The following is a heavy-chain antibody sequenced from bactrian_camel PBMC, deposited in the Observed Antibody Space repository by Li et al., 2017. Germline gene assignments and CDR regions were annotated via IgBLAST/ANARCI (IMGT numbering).Heavy chain of an antibody. D-gene: IGHD6*01. CDR3: AKGSRSWSELYEYNS. V-gene: IGHV3S31*01. CDR2: ISNRDGDT. J-gene: IGHJ4*01. Sequence: QLVESGGDLVQPGGSLRLSCAASGFTFSSYTMSWVRLASGKGLEWVSTISNRDGDTYYVDSAKGRFTISRDNTKNMLYLQMNSQKSEDTALYYCAKGSRSWSELYEYNSWGQGTQVTVS. CDR1: GFTFSSYT.